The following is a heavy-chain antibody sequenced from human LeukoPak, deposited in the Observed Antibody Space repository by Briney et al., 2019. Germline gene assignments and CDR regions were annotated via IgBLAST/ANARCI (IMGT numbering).Heavy chain of an antibody. CDR1: GDSVSSNSAA. V-gene: IGHV6-1*01. Sequence: SQTLSLTCAISGDSVSSNSAAWNWIRQSPSRGLEWLGRTYYRSKWYNDYAVSVKSRITINPDTSKNQFSLQLNSVTPEDTAVYYCARCIAAAEGFLYYYYYGMDVWGKGTTVTVSS. J-gene: IGHJ6*04. CDR2: TYYRSKWYN. CDR3: ARCIAAAEGFLYYYYYGMDV. D-gene: IGHD6-13*01.